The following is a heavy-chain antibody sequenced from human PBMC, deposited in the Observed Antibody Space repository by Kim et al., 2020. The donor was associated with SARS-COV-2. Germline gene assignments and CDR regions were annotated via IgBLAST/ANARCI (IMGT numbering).Heavy chain of an antibody. V-gene: IGHV3-7*03. CDR3: ANDALDI. Sequence: GGSLRLSFAVSGFTFSSSWMNWVRQAPGKGLEWVASIKEDGSVKHYVDSLKGRFTISRDNAKNSLYLQMNNLRAEDTAVYYCANDALDIWGQGTMVTVSS. CDR2: IKEDGSVK. J-gene: IGHJ3*02. CDR1: GFTFSSSW.